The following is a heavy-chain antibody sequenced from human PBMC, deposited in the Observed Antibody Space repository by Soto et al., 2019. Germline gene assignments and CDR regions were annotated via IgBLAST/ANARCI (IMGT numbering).Heavy chain of an antibody. CDR3: ARESGENRTYEAH. Sequence: QVQQLESGPGLVKPWDTLSLTCTVSGAYVSDFSWSWIRQPAGKGLEWIGRITVNGITQYTPSFRSRVTMSMDTSRNQLSLNLQSANAADTALYYCARESGENRTYEAHWGQGTLVTVSS. CDR2: ITVNGIT. V-gene: IGHV4-4*07. D-gene: IGHD1-26*01. J-gene: IGHJ1*01. CDR1: GAYVSDFS.